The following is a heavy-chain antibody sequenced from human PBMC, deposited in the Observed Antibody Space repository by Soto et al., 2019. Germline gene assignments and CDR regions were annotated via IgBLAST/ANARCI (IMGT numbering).Heavy chain of an antibody. CDR3: AREAAGILNWFDP. J-gene: IGHJ5*02. CDR2: IYHSGST. V-gene: IGHV4-31*03. CDR1: GGSISSGGYY. Sequence: PWETLSLTCTVSGGSISSGGYYWSWIRQHPGKGLEWIGYIYHSGSTYYNPSLKSRVAISVETSKNQFSLKLSSVTAADTAVYYCAREAAGILNWFDPWGQGTLVTVSS. D-gene: IGHD6-25*01.